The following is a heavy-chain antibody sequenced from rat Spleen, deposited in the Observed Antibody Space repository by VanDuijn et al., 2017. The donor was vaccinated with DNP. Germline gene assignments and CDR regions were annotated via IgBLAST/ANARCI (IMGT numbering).Heavy chain of an antibody. V-gene: IGHV2-27*01. CDR1: GFSLTVYH. CDR2: MQSGGGT. CDR3: VRSESRYNPFDY. Sequence: QVQLKESGPGLVQPSQTLSLTCTVSGFSLTVYHVHWVRQPPGKALEWMGKMQSGGGTDYSSVLKSRLSISRDTSKSQVFLKMNSVQTEDTAMYVCVRSESRYNPFDYWGQGVMVAVSS. J-gene: IGHJ2*01. D-gene: IGHD1-5*01.